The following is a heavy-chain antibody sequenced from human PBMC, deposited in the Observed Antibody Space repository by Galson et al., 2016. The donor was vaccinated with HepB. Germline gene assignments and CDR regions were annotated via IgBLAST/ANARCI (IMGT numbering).Heavy chain of an antibody. CDR1: GASINSYY. D-gene: IGHD2-15*01. J-gene: IGHJ4*02. V-gene: IGHV4-59*03. CDR2: VDNSGST. CDR3: APLGYCTAGTCYRVY. Sequence: SETLSLTCAVSGASINSYYWTWIRQPPGKGLEWIGYVDNSGSTNYNPSLKSRVAVSLDTSKNEFSLKLTSVTAADTAVYYCAPLGYCTAGTCYRVYWGQGTLVTVSS.